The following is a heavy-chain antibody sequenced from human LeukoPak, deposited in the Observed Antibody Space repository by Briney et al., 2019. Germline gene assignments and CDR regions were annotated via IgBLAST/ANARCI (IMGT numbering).Heavy chain of an antibody. V-gene: IGHV4-34*01. CDR3: ARAGIVVVTHFDY. CDR1: GGSFSGYY. J-gene: IGHJ4*02. D-gene: IGHD3-22*01. CDR2: INHSGST. Sequence: SETLSLTCAVYGGSFSGYYWSWIRQPPGKGLEWIGEINHSGSTNYNPSLKSRVTISVDRSKNQFSLKLSSVTAADTAVYYCARAGIVVVTHFDYWGQGTLVTVSS.